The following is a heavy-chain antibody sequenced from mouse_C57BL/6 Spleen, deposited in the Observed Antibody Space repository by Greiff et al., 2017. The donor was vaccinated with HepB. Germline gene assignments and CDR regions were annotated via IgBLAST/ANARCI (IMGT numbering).Heavy chain of an antibody. CDR3: ARPHSNYVFDY. J-gene: IGHJ2*01. V-gene: IGHV1-81*01. D-gene: IGHD2-5*01. CDR2: IYPRSGNT. CDR1: GYTFTSYG. Sequence: QVQLQQSGAELARPGASVKLSCKASGYTFTSYGISWVKQRTGQGLEWIGEIYPRSGNTYYNEKFKGKATLTADKSSSTAYMELRSLTSEDSAVYFCARPHSNYVFDYWGQGTTLTVSS.